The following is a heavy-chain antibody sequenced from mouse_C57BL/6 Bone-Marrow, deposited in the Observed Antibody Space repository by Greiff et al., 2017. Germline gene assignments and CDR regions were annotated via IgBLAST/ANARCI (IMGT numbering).Heavy chain of an antibody. CDR2: ISSGGSYT. J-gene: IGHJ3*01. V-gene: IGHV5-6*01. Sequence: EVQRVESGGDLVKPGGSLKLSCAASGFTFSSYGMSWVRQTPDTRLAWVATISSGGSYTYYPDSVKGRFTISRDNAKNTLYLQMSSLKSEDTAMYYCARGDRRTWFAYWGQGTLVTVSA. CDR1: GFTFSSYG. CDR3: ARGDRRTWFAY. D-gene: IGHD2-14*01.